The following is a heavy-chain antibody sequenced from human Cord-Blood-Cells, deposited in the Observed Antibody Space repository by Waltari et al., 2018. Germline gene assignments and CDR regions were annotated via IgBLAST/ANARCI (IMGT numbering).Heavy chain of an antibody. CDR3: AREIAVAGTGWFDP. CDR1: GYSISSGYY. V-gene: IGHV4-38-2*02. D-gene: IGHD6-19*01. CDR2: IYHSGST. Sequence: QVQLQESGPGLVKPSENLSLTCAVSGYSISSGYYWGWIRQPPGKGLEWIGSIYHSGSTYYNPSLKSRVTISVDTSKNQFSLKLSSVTAADTAVYYCAREIAVAGTGWFDPWGQGTLVTVSS. J-gene: IGHJ5*02.